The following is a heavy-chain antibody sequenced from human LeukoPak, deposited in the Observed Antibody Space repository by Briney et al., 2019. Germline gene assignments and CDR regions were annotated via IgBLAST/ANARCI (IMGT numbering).Heavy chain of an antibody. V-gene: IGHV4-61*08. J-gene: IGHJ1*01. CDR2: IYHSGST. CDR1: GGSISSSGYY. CDR3: ARGGAARLHFQN. Sequence: SEALSLTCTVSGGSISSSGYYWNWIRQPPGKGLEWIGYIYHSGSTNYNPSLQSRVTISVDTSKNQFSLNLNSVTAADTAVYYCARGGAARLHFQNWGQGTLVTVSS. D-gene: IGHD6-6*01.